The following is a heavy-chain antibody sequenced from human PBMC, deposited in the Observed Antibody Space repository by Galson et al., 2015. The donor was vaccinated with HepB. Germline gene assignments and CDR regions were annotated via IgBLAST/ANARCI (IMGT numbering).Heavy chain of an antibody. CDR1: GFTVSSNY. V-gene: IGHV3-66*02. CDR2: IYSGGST. J-gene: IGHJ3*02. Sequence: SLRLSCAASGFTVSSNYMSWVRQAPGKGLEWVSVIYSGGSTYYADSVKGRFTISRDNSKNTLYLQMNSLRAEDTAVYYCARDSTCSSTSCYTDAFDIWGQGTMVTVSS. CDR3: ARDSTCSSTSCYTDAFDI. D-gene: IGHD2-2*02.